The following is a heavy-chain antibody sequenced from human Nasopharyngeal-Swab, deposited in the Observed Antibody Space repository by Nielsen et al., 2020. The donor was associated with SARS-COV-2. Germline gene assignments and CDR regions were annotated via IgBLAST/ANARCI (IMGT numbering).Heavy chain of an antibody. CDR3: ASSLYCSSTSCWFMDV. J-gene: IGHJ6*02. D-gene: IGHD2-2*01. CDR1: GFTFSSYG. Sequence: GESLKISCAASGFTFSSYGMHWVRQAPGKGLEWVAVISYDGSNKYYADSVKSRFTISRDNSKNTLYLQMNSLRAEDTAVYYCASSLYCSSTSCWFMDVWGQGTTVTVSS. V-gene: IGHV3-30*03. CDR2: ISYDGSNK.